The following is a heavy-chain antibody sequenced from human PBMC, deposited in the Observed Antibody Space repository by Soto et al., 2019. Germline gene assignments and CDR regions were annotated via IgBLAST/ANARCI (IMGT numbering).Heavy chain of an antibody. V-gene: IGHV3-73*02. J-gene: IGHJ6*02. D-gene: IGHD1-26*01. Sequence: EVQLVESGGGLVQLGGSLKLSCAVSGFTFSVSAIHWVRQASGKGLEWVGRIRSKADNYATAYGASVKGRFSISRDDSKNTAYLQMSSLNTEDTAVYYCARLAEWEYYDGMDVWGQGTTVTVSS. CDR3: ARLAEWEYYDGMDV. CDR1: GFTFSVSA. CDR2: IRSKADNYAT.